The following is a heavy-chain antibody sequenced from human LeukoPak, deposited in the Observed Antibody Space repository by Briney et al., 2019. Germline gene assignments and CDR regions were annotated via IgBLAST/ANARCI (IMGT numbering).Heavy chain of an antibody. CDR3: ARPKSGYSYGYGY. CDR1: GYTFTGYY. Sequence: GASVKVSCKASGYTFTGYYMHWVRQAPGQGLEWMGWINPNSGGTNYAQKFQGRVTMTRDTSISTAYMELSRLRSDDTAVYYCARPKSGYSYGYGYWGQGTLVTVSS. CDR2: INPNSGGT. D-gene: IGHD5-18*01. J-gene: IGHJ4*02. V-gene: IGHV1-2*02.